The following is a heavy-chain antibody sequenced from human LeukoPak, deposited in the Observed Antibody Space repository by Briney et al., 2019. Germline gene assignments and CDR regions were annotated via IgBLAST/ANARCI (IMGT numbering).Heavy chain of an antibody. CDR1: GYTFNTYG. V-gene: IGHV1-18*01. CDR3: ARIACSSSSCTYSGRRRVRGGSLDP. J-gene: IGHJ5*02. Sequence: ASVTVSCKASGYTFNTYGITWVRRAPGHGLEWMGWISSYNGNTSYAAKVQGRITMTKDTSASTAYLELRSRRSDDTAVYYCARIACSSSSCTYSGRRRVRGGSLDPWGQGTLVTVSS. D-gene: IGHD2-2*01. CDR2: ISSYNGNT.